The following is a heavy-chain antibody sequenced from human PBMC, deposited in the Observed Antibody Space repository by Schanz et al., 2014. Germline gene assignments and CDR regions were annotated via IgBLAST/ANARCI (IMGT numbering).Heavy chain of an antibody. J-gene: IGHJ4*02. V-gene: IGHV3-30*04. D-gene: IGHD1-26*01. CDR1: GFTFNDYA. Sequence: QVQLVESGGGVVQPGRSLKLSCAASGFTFNDYAMHWVRQAPGKGLEWVAVISYEGSKKYYPDSVQGRFTISRDNSKNTVYLQMNSLRAEDTAVYYCARGGATRFDYWGQGTLVTVSS. CDR3: ARGGATRFDY. CDR2: ISYEGSKK.